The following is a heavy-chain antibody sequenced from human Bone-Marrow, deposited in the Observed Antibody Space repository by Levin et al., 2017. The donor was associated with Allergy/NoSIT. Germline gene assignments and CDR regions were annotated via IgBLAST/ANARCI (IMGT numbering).Heavy chain of an antibody. V-gene: IGHV3-7*01. CDR2: IKQDSSET. CDR3: AGTPTPYGSGRRMHV. CDR1: GFLFRNYW. D-gene: IGHD3-10*01. J-gene: IGHJ6*02. Sequence: QAGGSLRLSCEASGFLFRNYWMSWVRQTPGKGLECVANIKQDSSETYYVDSLKGRFIISRDNAKNSLYLQMNSLRSEDTALYYCAGTPTPYGSGRRMHVWGQGTTVIVSS.